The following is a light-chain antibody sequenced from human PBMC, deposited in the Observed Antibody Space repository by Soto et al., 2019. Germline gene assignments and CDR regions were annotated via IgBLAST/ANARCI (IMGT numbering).Light chain of an antibody. CDR2: AAS. J-gene: IGKJ1*01. V-gene: IGKV1-5*01. Sequence: DIQMTQAPSTLSASVGDRLTITCRASQNINAWLAWYQQKPGKAPKLLIYAASTLQSGVPSRFSGSGSGTDFTLTISCLQSEDFATYYCQQYYSYPRTFGQGTKVDIK. CDR1: QNINAW. CDR3: QQYYSYPRT.